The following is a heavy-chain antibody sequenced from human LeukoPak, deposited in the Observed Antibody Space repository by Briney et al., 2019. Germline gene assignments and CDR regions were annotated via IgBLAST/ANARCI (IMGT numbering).Heavy chain of an antibody. Sequence: GGSLRLSCAASGFTFTSYNMNWVRQAPGKGLEWVSSISTSSSYIYYADSVKGRFTNSRDNAKNSLYLQMNSLRAEDTAVYYCARGRWSFDYWGQGTLVTVSS. CDR3: ARGRWSFDY. J-gene: IGHJ4*02. V-gene: IGHV3-21*01. CDR1: GFTFTSYN. CDR2: ISTSSSYI. D-gene: IGHD5-24*01.